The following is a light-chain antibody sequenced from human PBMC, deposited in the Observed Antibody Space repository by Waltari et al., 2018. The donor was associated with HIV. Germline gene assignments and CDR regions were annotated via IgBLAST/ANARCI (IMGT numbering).Light chain of an antibody. V-gene: IGKV4-1*01. J-gene: IGKJ1*01. CDR3: QQYYTTPWT. Sequence: DIVMTQSPDSLAVSLGERATINCKSSQSVLYSSNNKNYLAWYQQKPGQPPKLLIYCASTRESGVPDLFSGSGSGTDFTLTISSLQAEDVAVYYCQQYYTTPWTFGQGTKLEIK. CDR1: QSVLYSSNNKNY. CDR2: CAS.